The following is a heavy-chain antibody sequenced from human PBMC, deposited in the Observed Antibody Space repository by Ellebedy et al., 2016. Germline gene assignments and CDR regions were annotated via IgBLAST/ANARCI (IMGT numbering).Heavy chain of an antibody. CDR1: SGSISSSTYY. J-gene: IGHJ4*02. V-gene: IGHV4-39*07. CDR2: INHSGST. Sequence: SETLSLXXTVSSGSISSSTYYWSWIRQSPGKGLEWIGEINHSGSTKYNPSLKSRVTMSVDTSKIQFSLRLSSVTAADTAVYYCARGDGSGSLIDYWGQGTLVTVSS. CDR3: ARGDGSGSLIDY. D-gene: IGHD3-10*01.